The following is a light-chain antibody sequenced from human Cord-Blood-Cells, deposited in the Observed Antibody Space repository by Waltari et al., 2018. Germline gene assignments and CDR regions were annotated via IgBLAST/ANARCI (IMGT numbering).Light chain of an antibody. CDR1: TLGDKY. CDR2: QDS. Sequence: SYELPQPPSVSVSPGQTASITCPGDTLGDKYACWYQQKPGQSPVLVLYQDSKRPSGIPERFSGSNSGNTATLTISGTQAMDEADYYCQAWDSSTAVFGGGTKLTVL. J-gene: IGLJ3*02. CDR3: QAWDSSTAV. V-gene: IGLV3-1*01.